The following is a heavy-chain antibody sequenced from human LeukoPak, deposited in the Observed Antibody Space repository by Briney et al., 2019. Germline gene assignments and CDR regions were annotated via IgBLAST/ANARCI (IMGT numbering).Heavy chain of an antibody. CDR2: IYYSGST. CDR1: GGSISTYY. Sequence: PSETLSLTCSVSGGSISTYYWTWIRQPPGKGLEWIGYIYYSGSTNYNPSLKSRVTISLDTSKNQFSLKLSSVTAADTAVYYCARGTSRYDSSGYYGICFDYWGQGTLVTVSS. CDR3: ARGTSRYDSSGYYGICFDY. V-gene: IGHV4-59*01. D-gene: IGHD3-22*01. J-gene: IGHJ4*02.